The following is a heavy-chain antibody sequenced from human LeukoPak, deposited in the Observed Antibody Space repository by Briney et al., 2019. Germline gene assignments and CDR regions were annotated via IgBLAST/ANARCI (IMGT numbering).Heavy chain of an antibody. D-gene: IGHD6-19*01. J-gene: IGHJ4*02. CDR2: INAGNGNT. CDR1: GYTFTSYA. V-gene: IGHV1-3*01. Sequence: GASVKVSCKASGYTFTSYAMHWVRQAPGQRLEWMGWINAGNGNTKYSQKFQGRVTITRDTSASTAYMGLSSLRSEDTAVYYCAGPSGYSSGWGFDYWGQGTLVTVSS. CDR3: AGPSGYSSGWGFDY.